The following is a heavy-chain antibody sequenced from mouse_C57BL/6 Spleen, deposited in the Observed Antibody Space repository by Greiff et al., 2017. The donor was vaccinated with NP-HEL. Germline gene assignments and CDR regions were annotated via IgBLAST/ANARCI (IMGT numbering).Heavy chain of an antibody. CDR3: ARDEGYGPKFAY. CDR1: GSTSGSYA. D-gene: IGHD2-3*01. J-gene: IGHJ3*01. V-gene: IGHV5-4*01. Sequence: EVHLVESGGGLVKPGGPLKPPGAPPGSTSGSYACPGVRQTPEKRREWVATISVGGSYTYYPDNVKGRFTISRDNAKNNLYLQMSHLKSEDTAMYYCARDEGYGPKFAYWGQGTLVTVSA. CDR2: ISVGGSYT.